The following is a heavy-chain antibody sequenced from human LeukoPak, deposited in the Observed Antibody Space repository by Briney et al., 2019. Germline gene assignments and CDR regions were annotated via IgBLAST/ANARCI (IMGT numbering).Heavy chain of an antibody. V-gene: IGHV4-38-2*02. CDR3: ASIVVVAATYYYYYYYMDV. CDR2: IYHSGST. Sequence: SETLSLTCTVSGYSISSGYYWGWIRQPPGKGLEWIGSIYHSGSTYYNPSLKSRVTISVDTSKNQFSLKLSSVTAADTAVYYCASIVVVAATYYYYYYYMDVWGKGTTVTVSS. J-gene: IGHJ6*03. CDR1: GYSISSGYY. D-gene: IGHD2-15*01.